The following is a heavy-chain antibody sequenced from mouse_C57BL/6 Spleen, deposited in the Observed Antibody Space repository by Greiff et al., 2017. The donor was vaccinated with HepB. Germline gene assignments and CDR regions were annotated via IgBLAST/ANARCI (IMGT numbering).Heavy chain of an antibody. CDR2: IDPSDSYT. CDR1: GYTFTSYW. Sequence: QVQLQQPGAELVMPGASVKLSCKASGYTFTSYWMHWVKQRPGQGLEWIGEIDPSDSYTNYNQKFKGKSTLTVDKSSSTAYMQLSSLTSEDSAVDYCARYYGSSPWFAYWGQGTLVTVSA. J-gene: IGHJ3*01. V-gene: IGHV1-69*01. D-gene: IGHD1-1*01. CDR3: ARYYGSSPWFAY.